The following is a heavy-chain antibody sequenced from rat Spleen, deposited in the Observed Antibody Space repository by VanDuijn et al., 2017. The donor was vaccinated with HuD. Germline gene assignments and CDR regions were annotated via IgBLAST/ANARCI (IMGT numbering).Heavy chain of an antibody. CDR1: GFSLTSNG. CDR3: TRETAYGYPFDY. V-gene: IGHV2S12*01. D-gene: IGHD1-7*01. CDR2: ISRGRST. J-gene: IGHJ2*01. Sequence: QVQLKESGPGLVQPSQTLSLTCTVSGFSLTSNGVSWVRQPPGKGLEWIAAISRGRSTYYNSALKSRLSISRDTSTSQVFLKMNSLQTDDTGTYYCTRETAYGYPFDYWGQGVMVTVSS.